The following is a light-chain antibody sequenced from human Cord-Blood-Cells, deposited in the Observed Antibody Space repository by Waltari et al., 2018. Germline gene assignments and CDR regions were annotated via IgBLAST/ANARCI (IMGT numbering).Light chain of an antibody. V-gene: IGKV3-20*01. CDR3: QQYGSSPLT. J-gene: IGKJ4*01. CDR2: CAA. CDR1: QSVSSSY. Sequence: ELVLTQSPGTLSLSPGERATLSCRASQSVSSSYLAWYQQKPGQAPRLHLYCAASRATGIPDRFSGSGSGTDFTLTISRLEPEDFAVYYCQQYGSSPLTFGGGNKVEIQ.